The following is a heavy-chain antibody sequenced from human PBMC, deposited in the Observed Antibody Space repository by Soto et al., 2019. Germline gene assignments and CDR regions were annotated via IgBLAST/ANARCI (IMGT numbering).Heavy chain of an antibody. CDR2: IIPIFGTA. CDR3: AQELTDYDDSSGPFDAFDI. D-gene: IGHD3-22*01. Sequence: SVKVSCKASGGTFSSYAISWVRQAPGQGLEWMGGIIPIFGTANYAQKFQGRVTITADESTSTAYMELSSLRSEDTAVYYCAQELTDYDDSSGPFDAFDIWGQGTMVTVAS. CDR1: GGTFSSYA. V-gene: IGHV1-69*13. J-gene: IGHJ3*02.